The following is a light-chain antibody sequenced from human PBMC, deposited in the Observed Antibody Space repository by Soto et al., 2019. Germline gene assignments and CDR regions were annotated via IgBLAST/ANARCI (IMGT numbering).Light chain of an antibody. Sequence: EIVRTQSPATLSLSPGERVTLSCRASQSVSSNLAWYQHKPGQAPRLLIYGASTSPSDFPARFSGSGSGTESTLTISSLQSEDVAVYYYQHYDTWPPSTVGQGTNLEIK. CDR1: QSVSSN. V-gene: IGKV3-15*01. CDR3: QHYDTWPPST. CDR2: GAS. J-gene: IGKJ2*02.